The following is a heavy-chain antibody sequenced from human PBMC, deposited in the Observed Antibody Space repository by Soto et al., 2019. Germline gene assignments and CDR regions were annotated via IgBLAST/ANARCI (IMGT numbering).Heavy chain of an antibody. D-gene: IGHD5-12*01. V-gene: IGHV1-46*03. J-gene: IGHJ6*02. Sequence: QVQLVQSGAEVKKPGASVKVSCKASGYTFTSYYMHWVRQAPGQGLEWMGIINPSGGSTSYAQKFQGRVTMTRXXSXSXXYMELSSLRSEDTAVYYCARVATTVHYYYYYGMDVWGQGTTVTVSS. CDR2: INPSGGST. CDR1: GYTFTSYY. CDR3: ARVATTVHYYYYYGMDV.